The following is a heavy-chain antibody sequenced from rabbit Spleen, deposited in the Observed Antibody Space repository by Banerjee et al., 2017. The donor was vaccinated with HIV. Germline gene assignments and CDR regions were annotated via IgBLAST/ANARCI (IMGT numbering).Heavy chain of an antibody. J-gene: IGHJ3*01. CDR3: ARDLPAAIGWNFYL. V-gene: IGHV1S45*01. CDR1: GFSFSGRDV. CDR2: INTATGKP. Sequence: QEELEESGGGLVKPEGSLTLTCKASGFSFSGRDVMCWVRQAPGKGLEWIACINTATGKPVYSTWAKGRFTVSTTSSTTVTLQMTSLTAADTATYFCARDLPAAIGWNFYLWGQGTLVTVS. D-gene: IGHD1-1*01.